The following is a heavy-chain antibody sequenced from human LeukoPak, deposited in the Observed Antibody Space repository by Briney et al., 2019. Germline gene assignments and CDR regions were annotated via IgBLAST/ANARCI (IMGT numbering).Heavy chain of an antibody. Sequence: GGSLRLSCAASGFTFSSYEVYWVRQAPGKGLEWVSYIRSSDNTIYYADSVKGRFTISRDNAKNSLYLQMNSLRAEDTAVYYCAELGITMIGGVWGKGTTVTISS. CDR3: AELGITMIGGV. D-gene: IGHD3-10*02. CDR1: GFTFSSYE. V-gene: IGHV3-48*03. J-gene: IGHJ6*04. CDR2: IRSSDNTI.